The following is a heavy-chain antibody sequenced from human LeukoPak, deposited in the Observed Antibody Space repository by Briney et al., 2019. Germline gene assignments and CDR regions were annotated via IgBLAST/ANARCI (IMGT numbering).Heavy chain of an antibody. CDR1: GGSISSYY. CDR3: ARDQGYSNTNWFDP. Sequence: SETLSLTCTVSGGSISSYYWSWIRQPPGKGLEWIGYIYYSGSTNYNPSLKSRVTISVDTSKNQFSLKLSSVTAADTAVYYCARDQGYSNTNWFDPWGQGTLVTVSS. J-gene: IGHJ5*02. CDR2: IYYSGST. V-gene: IGHV4-59*01. D-gene: IGHD4-11*01.